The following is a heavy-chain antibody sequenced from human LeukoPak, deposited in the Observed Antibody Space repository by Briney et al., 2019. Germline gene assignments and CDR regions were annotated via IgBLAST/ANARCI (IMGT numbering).Heavy chain of an antibody. CDR3: ARSDIVVVVAPVDY. CDR1: GFTFSSYS. CDR2: ISSSSSYI. Sequence: GXSLRLSCAASGFTFSSYSMNWVRQAAGKGLEWVSSISSSSSYIYYADSVKGRFTISRDNAKNSLYLQMNSLRAEDTAVYYCARSDIVVVVAPVDYWGQGTLVTVSS. D-gene: IGHD2-15*01. J-gene: IGHJ4*02. V-gene: IGHV3-21*01.